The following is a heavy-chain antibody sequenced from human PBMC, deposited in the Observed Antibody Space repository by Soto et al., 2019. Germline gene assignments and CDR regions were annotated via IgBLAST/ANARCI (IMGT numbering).Heavy chain of an antibody. CDR2: IYCSGST. V-gene: IGHV4-31*03. CDR1: GSTISKLGYY. J-gene: IGHJ5*02. Sequence: TPALTYRVSGSTISKLGYYWSWIRQHPGKGLEWIGYIYCSGSTYYNPSLKSRVTISVDTSKNQFSLKLSSVTAADTAVYYCARSVDPWGKGTLVTVSS. CDR3: ARSVDP.